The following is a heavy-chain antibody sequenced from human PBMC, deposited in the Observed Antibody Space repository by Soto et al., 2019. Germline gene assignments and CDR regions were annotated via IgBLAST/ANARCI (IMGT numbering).Heavy chain of an antibody. Sequence: TLSLTCTVSGGSISSGGYYWTWIRQHPGKGLEWIGYNYYSGITYYNPSLKSRVTISLDTSKNQFSLKLSSVTAADTAVYYCACVSSIAALYYGIVVWGQGTTVTVSS. CDR1: GGSISSGGYY. D-gene: IGHD6-6*01. J-gene: IGHJ6*01. CDR3: ACVSSIAALYYGIVV. V-gene: IGHV4-31*03. CDR2: NYYSGIT.